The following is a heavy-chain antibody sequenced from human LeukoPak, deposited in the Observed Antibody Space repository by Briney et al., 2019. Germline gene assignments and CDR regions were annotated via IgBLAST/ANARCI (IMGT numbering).Heavy chain of an antibody. CDR3: ARRQAVATLGEFDY. CDR2: IYPGYSNT. Sequence: GESLKISCKGSGYSFTGYWIGWVRQMPGKGLEWMGIIYPGYSNTRYSPSFQGKVTISADKSISTAYLQWSSLKASDTAMYYCARRQAVATLGEFDYWGQGTLVTVSS. CDR1: GYSFTGYW. V-gene: IGHV5-51*01. D-gene: IGHD5-12*01. J-gene: IGHJ4*02.